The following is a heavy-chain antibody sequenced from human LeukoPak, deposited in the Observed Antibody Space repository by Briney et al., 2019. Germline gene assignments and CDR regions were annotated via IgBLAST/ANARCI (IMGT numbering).Heavy chain of an antibody. CDR2: ISSSSSYI. CDR1: GFNVSSNY. Sequence: PGGSLRLSCTASGFNVSSNYMSWVRQAPGKGLEWVSSISSSSSYIYYADSVKGRFTISRDNAKNSLYLQMNSLRAEDTAVYYCARLLAAPNYYYGMDVWGKGTTVTVSS. J-gene: IGHJ6*04. D-gene: IGHD2-15*01. CDR3: ARLLAAPNYYYGMDV. V-gene: IGHV3-21*01.